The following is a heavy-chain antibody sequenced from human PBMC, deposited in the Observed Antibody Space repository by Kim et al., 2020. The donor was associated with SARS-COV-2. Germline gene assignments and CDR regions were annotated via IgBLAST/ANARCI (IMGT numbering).Heavy chain of an antibody. V-gene: IGHV3-23*01. CDR1: GFTFNNYA. CDR3: AKDARVTTRGSWFDP. CDR2: ISGSGGST. Sequence: GGSLRLSCAASGFTFNNYAMSWVRQAPGKGLEWVSGISGSGGSTYYADSVKGRFTVSRDNFKNTLHLQMNSLRAEDTAVYYCAKDARVTTRGSWFDPWGQGTLVTVSS. J-gene: IGHJ5*02. D-gene: IGHD4-17*01.